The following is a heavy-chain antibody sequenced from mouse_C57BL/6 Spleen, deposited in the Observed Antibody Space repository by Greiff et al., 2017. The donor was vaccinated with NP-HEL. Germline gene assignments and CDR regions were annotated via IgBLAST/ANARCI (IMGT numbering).Heavy chain of an antibody. D-gene: IGHD3-2*02. CDR1: GYTFKGYG. CDR2: IYPRSGHT. Sequence: VQLQQSGAELARPGASVKLSCKASGYTFKGYGIRWVKQRTGQGLEWIGEIYPRSGHTYYNEKFKGKATLTADKSSSTAYMELRSLTSEDSAVYFWARRQTAQVPFDYWGQGTTLTVSS. V-gene: IGHV1-81*01. J-gene: IGHJ2*01. CDR3: ARRQTAQVPFDY.